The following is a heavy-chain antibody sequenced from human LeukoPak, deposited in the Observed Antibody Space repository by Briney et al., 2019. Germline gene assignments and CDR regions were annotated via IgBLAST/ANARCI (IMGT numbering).Heavy chain of an antibody. CDR3: ARVHYDILTGFFVGAFDI. J-gene: IGHJ3*02. CDR2: INSDGSST. Sequence: GGSLRLSCAASGFTFSSYWMHWVRHAPGKGLVWVSRINSDGSSTSYADSVKGRFTISRDNAKNTLYLQMNSLRAEDTAVYYCARVHYDILTGFFVGAFDIWGQGTMVTVSS. V-gene: IGHV3-74*01. D-gene: IGHD3-9*01. CDR1: GFTFSSYW.